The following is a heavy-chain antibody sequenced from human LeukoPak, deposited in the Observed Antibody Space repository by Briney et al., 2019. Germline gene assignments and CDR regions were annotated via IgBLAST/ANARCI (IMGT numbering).Heavy chain of an antibody. V-gene: IGHV1-46*01. J-gene: IGHJ4*02. CDR2: INPSGGST. D-gene: IGHD2-8*02. Sequence: ASVKVSCKASGDTFTTPHMHWVRQAPGQGLEWMGKINPSGGSTAYARQFQGRVSMTRDLSMSTVYMELSSLRSEDTAVYYCVRNLMQFTGLAYWGQGTLVTVSS. CDR3: VRNLMQFTGLAY. CDR1: GDTFTTPH.